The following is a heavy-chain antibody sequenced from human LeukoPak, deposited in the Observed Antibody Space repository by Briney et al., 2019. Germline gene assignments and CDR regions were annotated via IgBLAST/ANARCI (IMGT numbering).Heavy chain of an antibody. CDR2: ISSSGSST. Sequence: QAGGSLRLSCAASGFTFSSYAMHWVRQAPGKGLEYVSAISSSGSSTYYANSVQGRFTISRDNSKNTLYLQMGSLRAEDMAVYYCARGGAVAGTRGNDYWGQGTLVTVSS. D-gene: IGHD6-13*01. V-gene: IGHV3-64*01. J-gene: IGHJ4*02. CDR1: GFTFSSYA. CDR3: ARGGAVAGTRGNDY.